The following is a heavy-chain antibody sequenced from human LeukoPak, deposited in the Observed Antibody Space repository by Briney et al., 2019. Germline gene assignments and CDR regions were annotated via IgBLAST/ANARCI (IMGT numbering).Heavy chain of an antibody. CDR3: ARGTQQLYHFDS. CDR2: IYYSGST. CDR1: GSSISSSY. Sequence: SETLSLTCTVSGSSISSSYWSWIRQPPGKGLEWIGYIYYSGSTNYNPSLKSRVTISVDTSKNQFSLKLLSVTAADTAVYYCARGTQQLYHFDSWGRGTLVTVSS. V-gene: IGHV4-59*01. J-gene: IGHJ4*02. D-gene: IGHD6-13*01.